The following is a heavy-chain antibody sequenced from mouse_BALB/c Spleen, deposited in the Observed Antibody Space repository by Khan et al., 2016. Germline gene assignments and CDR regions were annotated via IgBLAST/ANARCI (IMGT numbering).Heavy chain of an antibody. D-gene: IGHD2-1*01. CDR1: GYTFTNYG. CDR3: VRRGNYGNSWFAY. CDR2: INTNTGEP. Sequence: QIQLVQSGPELKKPGETVKISCKASGYTFTNYGMNWVKQAPGKGLKWMGWINTNTGEPTYAEEFKGRFAFSLETSASTAYLQINNLKNEDTATYCCVRRGNYGNSWFAYWGQGTLVTVSA. V-gene: IGHV9-3*02. J-gene: IGHJ3*01.